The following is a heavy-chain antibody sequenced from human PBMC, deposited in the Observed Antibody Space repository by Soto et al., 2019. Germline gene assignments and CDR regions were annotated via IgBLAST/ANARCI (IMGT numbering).Heavy chain of an antibody. CDR1: GFTFDDYA. V-gene: IGHV3-9*01. CDR2: ISRNSGSI. D-gene: IGHD6-13*01. J-gene: IGHJ4*02. CDR3: AKGLAAAGINNSHFDY. Sequence: EVQLVESGGGLVQPGRSLRLSCAASGFTFDDYAMHWVRQAPGKGLEWVSGISRNSGSIGYADSVKGRFTISRDNAKNSLYLQMNSMRAEDTALYYCAKGLAAAGINNSHFDYWGQGTLVTVSS.